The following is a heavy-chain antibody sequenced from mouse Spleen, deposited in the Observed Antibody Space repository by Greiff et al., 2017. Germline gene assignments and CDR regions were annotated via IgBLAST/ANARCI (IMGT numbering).Heavy chain of an antibody. V-gene: IGHV5-9-4*01. D-gene: IGHD2-1*01. Sequence: EVKVVESGGGLVKPGGSLKLSCAASGFTFSSYAMSWVRQSPEKRLEWVAEISSGGSYTYYPDTVTGRFTISRDNAKNTLYLEMSSLRSEDTAMYYCARDRDGTGGNAMDYWGQGTSVTVSS. CDR3: ARDRDGTGGNAMDY. CDR2: ISSGGSYT. CDR1: GFTFSSYA. J-gene: IGHJ4*01.